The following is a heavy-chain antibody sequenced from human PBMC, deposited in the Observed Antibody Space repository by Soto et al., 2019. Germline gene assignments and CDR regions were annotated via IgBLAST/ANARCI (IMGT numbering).Heavy chain of an antibody. CDR1: GGSISSGGYY. J-gene: IGHJ5*02. CDR2: ISYSGST. Sequence: SETLSLTCTVSGGSISSGGYYWSWIRRHPGTGLEWIGHISYSGSTYYNTSLKSRVTISVDTSRNQFSLIVNSVTAADTAVYYCARESKYDTSGYPPWFAPWGQGTLVTVSS. V-gene: IGHV4-31*03. D-gene: IGHD3-22*01. CDR3: ARESKYDTSGYPPWFAP.